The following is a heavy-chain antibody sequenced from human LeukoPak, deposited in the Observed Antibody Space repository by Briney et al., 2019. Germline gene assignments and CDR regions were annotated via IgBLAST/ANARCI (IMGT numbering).Heavy chain of an antibody. CDR3: ATGFWGYCSRNSCPLDN. J-gene: IGHJ4*02. D-gene: IGHD2-2*01. V-gene: IGHV3-48*01. Sequence: GGSLRLSCAASGFTFSSYSMNWVRQAPGKGLEWISYIISTGSTTYYADSVKGRFTISRDNANNSVSLQMSSLRAEDTAVYYCATGFWGYCSRNSCPLDNWGQGTLVAVAS. CDR1: GFTFSSYS. CDR2: IISTGSTT.